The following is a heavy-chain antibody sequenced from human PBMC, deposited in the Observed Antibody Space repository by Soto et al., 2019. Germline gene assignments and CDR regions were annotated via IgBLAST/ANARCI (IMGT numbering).Heavy chain of an antibody. D-gene: IGHD6-19*01. CDR1: GFNFSDHY. V-gene: IGHV3-11*06. Sequence: GGSLRLSCAASGFNFSDHYMNWIRQAPGKGLEWVSYISGSSRYTNFADSVKGRFTISRDNAKNSLYLQMNSLRAEDTAVYYCARHTSGWHYYDYWGQGTPVTVSS. J-gene: IGHJ4*02. CDR2: ISGSSRYT. CDR3: ARHTSGWHYYDY.